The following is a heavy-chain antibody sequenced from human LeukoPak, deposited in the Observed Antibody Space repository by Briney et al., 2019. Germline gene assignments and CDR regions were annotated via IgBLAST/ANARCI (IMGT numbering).Heavy chain of an antibody. CDR3: ARHSGHGSGSYIIDY. V-gene: IGHV5-51*01. J-gene: IGHJ4*02. CDR1: GYSFTSYW. CDR2: IYPGDSDT. Sequence: GESLKISCKGSGYSFTSYWIGWVRQMPGKGLEWMGIIYPGDSDTRYSPSFQGQVTISADKSISTAYLQWSSLKASDTAMYYCARHSGHGSGSYIIDYWGQGTLVTVSS. D-gene: IGHD3-10*01.